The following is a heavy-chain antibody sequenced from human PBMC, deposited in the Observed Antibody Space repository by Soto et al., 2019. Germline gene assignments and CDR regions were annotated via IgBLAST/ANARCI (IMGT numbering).Heavy chain of an antibody. D-gene: IGHD3-10*01. CDR3: ARSVTP. V-gene: IGHV4-31*03. Sequence: QVQLQESGPGLVKPSQTLSLTCTVSGGSISSGGYYWNWIRQHPGKGLEWIGYIYYSGSTYYNPSHQRRVTISVDTSKNQLSLKLSSVTAADTAIYYCARSVTPWGQGTLVTVSS. CDR2: IYYSGST. CDR1: GGSISSGGYY. J-gene: IGHJ5*02.